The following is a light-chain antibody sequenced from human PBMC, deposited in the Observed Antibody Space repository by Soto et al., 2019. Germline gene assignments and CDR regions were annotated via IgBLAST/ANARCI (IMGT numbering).Light chain of an antibody. V-gene: IGLV2-8*01. Sequence: QSALTQPPSASGSPGQSVTISYTGTGSDIGAYNYVSWYQQYPGKAPKVMIYDVIKRPSGVPDRFSGSKSGNTASLTVSGLRADDEAVYYCSSFVGGDSFDVIFGGGTKVTVL. CDR3: SSFVGGDSFDVI. CDR1: GSDIGAYNY. J-gene: IGLJ2*01. CDR2: DVI.